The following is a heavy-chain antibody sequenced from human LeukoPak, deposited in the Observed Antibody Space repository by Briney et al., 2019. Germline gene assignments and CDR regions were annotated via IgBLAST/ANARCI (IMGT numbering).Heavy chain of an antibody. V-gene: IGHV4-61*02. Sequence: SETLSLTCTVSGGSISSGSYYWSWFRQPAEKGLEWIGRIYTSGSTYYNPSLKSRVTISADTSKNQFSLNVSSATAADTAVYYCARQYIDILTGYHRGELYWYFDLWGRGTLVTVSS. D-gene: IGHD3-9*01. J-gene: IGHJ2*01. CDR2: IYTSGST. CDR1: GGSISSGSYY. CDR3: ARQYIDILTGYHRGELYWYFDL.